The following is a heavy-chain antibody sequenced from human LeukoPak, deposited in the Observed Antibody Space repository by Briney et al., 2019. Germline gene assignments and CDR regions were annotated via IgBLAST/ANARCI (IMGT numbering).Heavy chain of an antibody. Sequence: TPSETLSLTCTVSGGSISSGDYYWRWIRQPAGKGLEWIGRIHPSGSTNYNPSLKSRVTLSVDTSKNQFSLKLNSVTAADTAVYYCARGPPPDFDYWGRGTLVTVSS. CDR3: ARGPPPDFDY. V-gene: IGHV4-61*02. CDR2: IHPSGST. J-gene: IGHJ4*02. CDR1: GGSISSGDYY.